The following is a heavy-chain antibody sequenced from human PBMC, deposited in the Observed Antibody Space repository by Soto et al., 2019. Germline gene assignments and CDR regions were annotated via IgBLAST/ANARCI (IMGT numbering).Heavy chain of an antibody. CDR2: ISSNGGTT. V-gene: IGHV3-64*01. J-gene: IGHJ4*02. Sequence: EVQLAESGGGMVQPGGSLRLSCVASGFTFSSYDMHWVRQAPGKGLEYVSSISSNGGTTYYGNSVKGRFTISRENSKNTLYLQVGSLRAEDMAVYYCVRRVSGNYDYWGQGTLVTVSS. CDR1: GFTFSSYD. D-gene: IGHD1-7*01. CDR3: VRRVSGNYDY.